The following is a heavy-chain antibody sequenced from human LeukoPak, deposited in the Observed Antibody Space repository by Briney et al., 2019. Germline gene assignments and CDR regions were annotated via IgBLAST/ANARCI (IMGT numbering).Heavy chain of an antibody. CDR3: VRGQQNSNYEGRWFDP. CDR1: GGSISSYY. D-gene: IGHD4-11*01. Sequence: PSETLSLTCTVSGGSISSYYWSWIRQPPGKGLEWIGEINHSGSTNYNPSLKSRVTISVDTSKNQFSLKLSSVTAVDTAVYYCVRGQQNSNYEGRWFDPWGQGTLVTVSS. V-gene: IGHV4-34*01. CDR2: INHSGST. J-gene: IGHJ5*02.